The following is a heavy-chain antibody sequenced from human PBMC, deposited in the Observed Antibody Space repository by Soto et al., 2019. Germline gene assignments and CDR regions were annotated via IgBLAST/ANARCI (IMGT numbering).Heavy chain of an antibody. CDR3: ARDRIPGITGFYYGLDV. CDR2: IYYDGSSQ. CDR1: GFTFSSYG. V-gene: IGHV3-33*01. J-gene: IGHJ6*02. Sequence: QVQLVESGGGVVQPGRSLRLSCAASGFTFSSYGMHWVRQAPGKGLEWVSVIYYDGSSQYHVDSVQGRFTISRDNSKRPLYLPMSSLRAEDTAVYYCARDRIPGITGFYYGLDVWGQGTAFTVSS. D-gene: IGHD1-7*01.